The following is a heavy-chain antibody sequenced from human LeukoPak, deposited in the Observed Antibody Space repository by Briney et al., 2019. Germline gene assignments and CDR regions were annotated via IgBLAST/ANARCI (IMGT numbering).Heavy chain of an antibody. Sequence: GASVKVSCKASGYTFTSYSMHWVRQAPGQGLEWMGIINPSGGSTSNAQKFQGRVTMTRDTSTSTVYMELGSLRSEDTAVYYCARGVATNYYYYGMDVWGQGTTVTVSS. D-gene: IGHD5-12*01. CDR1: GYTFTSYS. CDR3: ARGVATNYYYYGMDV. J-gene: IGHJ6*02. V-gene: IGHV1-46*01. CDR2: INPSGGST.